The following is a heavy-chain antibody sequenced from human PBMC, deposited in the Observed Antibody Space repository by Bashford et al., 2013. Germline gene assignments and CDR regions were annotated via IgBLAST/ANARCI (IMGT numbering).Heavy chain of an antibody. Sequence: VASVKVSCKTSGYTFTAYYIRWLRQVPGRGLEWMGRINPYSGDTEYAQNFQGRVTMTRDTSISTTYMELSSLTSDDTAVYYCARDDISTPWWELDYWGQGTLVTVSS. J-gene: IGHJ4*02. CDR1: GYTFTAYY. V-gene: IGHV1-2*02. CDR3: ARDDISTPWWELDY. CDR2: INPYSGDT. D-gene: IGHD2-8*02.